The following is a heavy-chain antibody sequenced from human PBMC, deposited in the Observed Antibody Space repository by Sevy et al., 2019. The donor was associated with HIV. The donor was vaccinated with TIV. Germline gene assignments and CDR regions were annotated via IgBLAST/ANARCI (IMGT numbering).Heavy chain of an antibody. Sequence: SETLSLTCAVYGGSFSGYYWSWIRQPPGKGLEWIGEINHSGSTNYNPSLKSRVTISVDTSKNQFSLKLSSVTAADTAVYYCARGQLWLRGYFDYWDQGTLVTVSS. D-gene: IGHD5-18*01. CDR1: GGSFSGYY. CDR2: INHSGST. V-gene: IGHV4-34*01. J-gene: IGHJ4*02. CDR3: ARGQLWLRGYFDY.